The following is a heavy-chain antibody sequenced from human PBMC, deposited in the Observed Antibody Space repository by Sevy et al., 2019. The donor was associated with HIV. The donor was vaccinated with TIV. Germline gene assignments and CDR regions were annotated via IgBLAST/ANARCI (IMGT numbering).Heavy chain of an antibody. V-gene: IGHV1-69*13. CDR3: ARGRRLSGGNDYYYYYGMDV. J-gene: IGHJ6*02. D-gene: IGHD2-15*01. CDR2: IIPMFGTA. Sequence: ASVKVSCKASGGTFSSDAISWVRQAPGQGLEWMGGIIPMFGTANYGQKFQRGVTITADESTSTAYMDLSSLRSEDTAVYYCARGRRLSGGNDYYYYYGMDVWGQRTTVTVSS. CDR1: GGTFSSDA.